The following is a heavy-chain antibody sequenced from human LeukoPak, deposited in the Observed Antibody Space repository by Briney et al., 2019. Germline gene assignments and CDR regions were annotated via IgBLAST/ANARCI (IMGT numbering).Heavy chain of an antibody. J-gene: IGHJ3*02. V-gene: IGHV3-66*01. Sequence: PGGSLRLSCAASGFTVNSNYMSWVRQAPGKGLEWVSVLYSGGTTYYADSVQGRFTISRDDSKNTLYLQMNSLRAEDTAVYYCARDLETGTSDAFDIWGQGTMVTVSS. CDR3: ARDLETGTSDAFDI. CDR2: LYSGGTT. D-gene: IGHD1-1*01. CDR1: GFTVNSNY.